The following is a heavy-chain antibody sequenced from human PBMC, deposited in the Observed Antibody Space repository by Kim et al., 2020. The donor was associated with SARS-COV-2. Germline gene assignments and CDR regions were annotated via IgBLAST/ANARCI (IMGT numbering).Heavy chain of an antibody. CDR1: GYTFTSYA. J-gene: IGHJ4*02. CDR3: ARGPPELRLGELSFDY. CDR2: INAGNGNT. D-gene: IGHD3-16*02. V-gene: IGHV1-3*01. Sequence: ASVKVSCKASGYTFTSYAMHWVRQAPGQRLEWMGWINAGNGNTKYSQKFQGRVTITRDTSASTAYMELSSLRSEDTAVYYCARGPPELRLGELSFDYWGQGTLVTVSS.